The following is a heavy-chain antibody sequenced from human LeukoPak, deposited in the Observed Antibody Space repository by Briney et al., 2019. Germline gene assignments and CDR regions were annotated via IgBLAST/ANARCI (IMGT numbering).Heavy chain of an antibody. Sequence: NPSETLSLTCAVYGGSLRGYYWSWIRQPPGKGLEWGGEINHSGSTNYNPSLKSRVTISVDTSKNQFSLKLSSVTAADTAVYYCARGAVAAAGTEIFDYWGQGTLVTVSS. CDR1: GGSLRGYY. CDR3: ARGAVAAAGTEIFDY. CDR2: INHSGST. V-gene: IGHV4-34*01. D-gene: IGHD6-13*01. J-gene: IGHJ4*02.